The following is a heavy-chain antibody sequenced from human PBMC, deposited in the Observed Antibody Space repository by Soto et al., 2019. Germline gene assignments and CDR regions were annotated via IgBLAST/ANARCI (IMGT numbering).Heavy chain of an antibody. CDR1: GGSFSGYY. V-gene: IGHV4-34*01. D-gene: IGHD4-17*01. CDR3: ARVTGRYYYGMDV. J-gene: IGHJ6*02. CDR2: INHSGST. Sequence: QVQLQQWGAGLLKPSETLSLTCAVYGGSFSGYYWSWIRQPPGKGLEWIGEINHSGSTNYNPSLKSRVTISVATSKTQFSLKLSSVTAADTAVYYCARVTGRYYYGMDVWGQGTTVTVSS.